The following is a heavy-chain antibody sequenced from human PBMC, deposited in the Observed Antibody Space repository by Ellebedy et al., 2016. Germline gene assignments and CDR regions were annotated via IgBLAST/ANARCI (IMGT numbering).Heavy chain of an antibody. CDR2: IYYSGST. Sequence: SETLSLTCTVSGGSISSYYWSWIRQPPGKGLEWIGYIYYSGSTNYNPSLKSRVTISVDTSKNQFSLKLSSVTAADTAVYYCARSNLLVTTSVYYYYGMDVWGQGTTVTVSS. CDR3: ARSNLLVTTSVYYYYGMDV. V-gene: IGHV4-59*01. CDR1: GGSISSYY. D-gene: IGHD4-17*01. J-gene: IGHJ6*02.